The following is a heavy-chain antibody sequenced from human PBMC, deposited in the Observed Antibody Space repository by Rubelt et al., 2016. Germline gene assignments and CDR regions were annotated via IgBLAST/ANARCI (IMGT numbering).Heavy chain of an antibody. CDR3: ARDGGGSYGYVEYGMYYYYGMDV. D-gene: IGHD5-18*01. CDR2: ISSSSSTI. V-gene: IGHV3-48*04. CDR1: GFTFSSYS. Sequence: PGGSLRLSCAASGFTFSSYSMNWVRQAPGKGLEWVSYISSSSSTIYYADSVKGRLTISRDNAKNSLYLQMNSLRAEDTAVYYWARDGGGSYGYVEYGMYYYYGMDVWGQGTTVTVSS. J-gene: IGHJ6*02.